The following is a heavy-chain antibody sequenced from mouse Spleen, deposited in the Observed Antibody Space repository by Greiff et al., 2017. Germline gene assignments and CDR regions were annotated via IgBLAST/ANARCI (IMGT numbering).Heavy chain of an antibody. CDR3: ARDYGRRAMDD. Sequence: EVQLQQSGAELVKPGASVKLSCTASGFNIKDTYMHWVKQSPEQGLEWIGRIDPANGNTKYDPKFQGKDTITADTSSNTAYLQLSSLTSEDTAVYYCARDYGRRAMDDWGQGTSVTVAS. J-gene: IGHJ4*01. CDR1: GFNIKDTY. CDR2: IDPANGNT. D-gene: IGHD1-1*01. V-gene: IGHV14-3*02.